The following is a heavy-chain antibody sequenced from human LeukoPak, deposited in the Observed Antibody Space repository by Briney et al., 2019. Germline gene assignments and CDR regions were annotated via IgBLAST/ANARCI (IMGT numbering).Heavy chain of an antibody. CDR3: AKALYSSGGSSYGDY. CDR1: GFTFSSYA. CDR2: ISGSGGST. Sequence: GGSLRLSCAASGFTFSSYAMSWVRQAPGKGLEWVSAISGSGGSTYYADSVKGRFTISRDNSKNTLYLQMNSLRAEDTAVYYCAKALYSSGGSSYGDYWGQGTLVTVSS. J-gene: IGHJ4*02. V-gene: IGHV3-23*01. D-gene: IGHD2-15*01.